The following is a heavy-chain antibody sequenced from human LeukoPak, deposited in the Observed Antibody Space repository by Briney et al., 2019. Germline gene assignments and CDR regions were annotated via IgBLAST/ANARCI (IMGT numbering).Heavy chain of an antibody. J-gene: IGHJ4*02. CDR2: ISSSSSYI. CDR3: ARDRTRYDSSGYDY. CDR1: GFTFSSYS. Sequence: GGSLRLSCAASGFTFSSYSMNWVRQAPGKGLEWVSSISSSSSYIYYADSVKGRFTISRDNAKNSLYLQMNSLRAEDKAVYYCARDRTRYDSSGYDYWGQGTLVTVSS. D-gene: IGHD3-22*01. V-gene: IGHV3-21*01.